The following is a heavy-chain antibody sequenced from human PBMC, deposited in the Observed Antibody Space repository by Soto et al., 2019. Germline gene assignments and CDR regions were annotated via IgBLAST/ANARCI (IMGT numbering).Heavy chain of an antibody. D-gene: IGHD3-22*01. CDR3: AGGYYDSSGSPRAHLGD. CDR1: GYTFTSYG. CDR2: ISAYNGNT. V-gene: IGHV1-18*01. Sequence: VQDSCKASGYTFTSYGINLVRQAPGQGLEWMGWISAYNGNTNYAQKLQGRVTMTTDTSTSTAYMELRSLRSDDTAVYYCAGGYYDSSGSPRAHLGDWGQGTLVTVSS. J-gene: IGHJ4*02.